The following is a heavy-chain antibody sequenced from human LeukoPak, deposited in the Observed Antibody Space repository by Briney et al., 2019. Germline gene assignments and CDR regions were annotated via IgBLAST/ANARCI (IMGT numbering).Heavy chain of an antibody. CDR1: GGSISSYY. D-gene: IGHD5-18*01. Sequence: SETLSLTCTVSGGSISSYYWSWIRQPPGKGLEWIGEINHSGSTNYNPSLKSRVTISVDTSKNQFSLKLSSVTAADTAVYYCARGRGIQLWSPNFDYWGQGTLVTVSS. V-gene: IGHV4-34*01. J-gene: IGHJ4*02. CDR3: ARGRGIQLWSPNFDY. CDR2: INHSGST.